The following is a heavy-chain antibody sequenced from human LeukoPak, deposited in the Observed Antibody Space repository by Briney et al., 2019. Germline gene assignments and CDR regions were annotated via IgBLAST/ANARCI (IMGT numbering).Heavy chain of an antibody. V-gene: IGHV4-61*02. J-gene: IGHJ6*02. Sequence: PSETLSLTCTVSGGSISSGSYYWSWIRQPAGKALEWIGRIYTSGSTNYNPSLKSRVTISVDTSKNQFSLKLSSVTAADTAVYYCARDPLRSGGSYGMDVWGQGTTVTVSS. CDR3: ARDPLRSGGSYGMDV. CDR2: IYTSGST. D-gene: IGHD2-15*01. CDR1: GGSISSGSYY.